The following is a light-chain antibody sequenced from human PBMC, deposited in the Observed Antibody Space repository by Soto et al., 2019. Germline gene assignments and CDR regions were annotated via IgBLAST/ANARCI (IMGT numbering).Light chain of an antibody. CDR3: LQQDSDPYT. J-gene: IGKJ2*01. V-gene: IGKV1-17*01. Sequence: DIPMAQSASGLSASVGDRVTITYRASQGIRHDLGWYQQRPGKASKRLIYEASSLQSVVPSRCSGSGSGTEFTLTISSMPPEDFTTYCCLQQDSDPYTFGQGTKLDIK. CDR1: QGIRHD. CDR2: EAS.